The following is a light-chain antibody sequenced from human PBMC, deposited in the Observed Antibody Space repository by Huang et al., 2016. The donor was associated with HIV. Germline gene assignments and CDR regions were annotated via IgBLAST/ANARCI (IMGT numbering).Light chain of an antibody. V-gene: IGKV3-15*01. CDR1: QSVSSN. CDR2: VAS. Sequence: EIVMTQSPATLSVSPGERATLSCRASQSVSSNLACDQQKPGQAPRVLIYVASTRATGIPARFSGSGSGTEFTLTISSLQSEDFAVYYCQQYNNWPITFGPGTKVDIK. J-gene: IGKJ3*01. CDR3: QQYNNWPIT.